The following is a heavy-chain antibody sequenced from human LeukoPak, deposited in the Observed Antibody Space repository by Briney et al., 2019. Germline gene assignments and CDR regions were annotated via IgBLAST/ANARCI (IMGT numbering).Heavy chain of an antibody. CDR3: AKESGKFDY. J-gene: IGHJ4*02. Sequence: SGGSLRLSCVASGLPIADLAMHWVRQAPGKGLEWVSLISGDGVSTFYADSVKGRFSISRDNSKNSLYLEMNSLRTEDAAMYYCAKESGKFDYWGQGTLVAVSS. CDR2: ISGDGVST. V-gene: IGHV3-43*02. CDR1: GLPIADLA.